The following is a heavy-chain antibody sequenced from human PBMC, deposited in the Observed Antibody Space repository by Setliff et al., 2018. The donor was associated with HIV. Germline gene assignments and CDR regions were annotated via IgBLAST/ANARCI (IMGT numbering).Heavy chain of an antibody. CDR3: ATAPGYCSSTSCKGAFDI. V-gene: IGHV1-18*01. CDR2: INAGNGNT. Sequence: GASVKVSCKASGYTFTSYGITWVRQAPGQGLEWMGWINAGNGNTKYAQKFQGRVTITADTSTDTAYMELSSLRSEDTAVYYCATAPGYCSSTSCKGAFDIWGQGTMVTVSS. J-gene: IGHJ3*02. D-gene: IGHD2-2*01. CDR1: GYTFTSYG.